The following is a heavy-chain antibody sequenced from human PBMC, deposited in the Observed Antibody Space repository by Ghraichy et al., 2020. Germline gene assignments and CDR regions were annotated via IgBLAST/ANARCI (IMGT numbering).Heavy chain of an antibody. D-gene: IGHD6-6*01. CDR3: AKAGSSSPPGLVYYYYYYGMDV. J-gene: IGHJ6*02. CDR2: ISGSGGST. Sequence: GGSLRLSCAASGFTFSSYAMSWVRQAPGKGLEWVSAISGSGGSTYYADSVKGRFTISRDNSKNTLYLQMNSLRAEDTAVYYCAKAGSSSPPGLVYYYYYYGMDVWGQGTTVTVSS. V-gene: IGHV3-23*01. CDR1: GFTFSSYA.